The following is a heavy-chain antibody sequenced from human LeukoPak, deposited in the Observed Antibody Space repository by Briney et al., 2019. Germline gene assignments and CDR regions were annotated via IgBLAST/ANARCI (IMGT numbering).Heavy chain of an antibody. Sequence: PSQTLSLTCAISGDSVSSNSAAWNWIRQSPSRGLEWLGRTYYRSKWYNDYAVSVKSRITINPDTSKNQFSLQLNSVTPEDTAVYYCARDGPQFLYARDYYYYMDVWGKGTTVTVSS. J-gene: IGHJ6*03. CDR2: TYYRSKWYN. V-gene: IGHV6-1*01. D-gene: IGHD2-2*02. CDR3: ARDGPQFLYARDYYYYMDV. CDR1: GDSVSSNSAA.